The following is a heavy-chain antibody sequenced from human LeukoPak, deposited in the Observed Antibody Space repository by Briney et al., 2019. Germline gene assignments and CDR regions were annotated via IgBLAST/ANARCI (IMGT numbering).Heavy chain of an antibody. CDR1: GGSISSGDYY. CDR2: IYYSGST. Sequence: PSQTLSLTCTVSGGSISSGDYYWSWIRQPPGKGLEWIGYIYYSGSTYYNPSLKSRVTISVDTSKNQFSLKLSSVTAADTAVYYCATYSSSWLRVDYWAREPWSPSPQ. D-gene: IGHD6-13*01. V-gene: IGHV4-30-4*08. CDR3: ATYSSSWLRVDY. J-gene: IGHJ4*02.